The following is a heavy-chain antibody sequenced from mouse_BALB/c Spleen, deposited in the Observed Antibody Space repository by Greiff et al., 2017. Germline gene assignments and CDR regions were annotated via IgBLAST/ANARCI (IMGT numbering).Heavy chain of an antibody. CDR1: GYTFTSYW. D-gene: IGHD1-1*01. Sequence: QVQLQQPGAELVKPGASVKMSCKASGYTFTSYWMHWVKQRPVQGLEWIGVIDPSDSYTSYNQKFKGKATLTVDTSSSTAYMQLSSLTSEDSAVYYCTRAYGSSDYYAMDYWGQGTSVTVSS. CDR2: IDPSDSYT. CDR3: TRAYGSSDYYAMDY. J-gene: IGHJ4*01. V-gene: IGHV1S127*01.